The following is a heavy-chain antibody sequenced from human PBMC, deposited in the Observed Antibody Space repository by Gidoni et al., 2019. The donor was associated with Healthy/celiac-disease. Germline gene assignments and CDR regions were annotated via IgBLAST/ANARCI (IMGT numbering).Heavy chain of an antibody. D-gene: IGHD6-19*01. V-gene: IGHV1-2*02. CDR1: GSTFTGYY. CDR2: INPNSGGT. Sequence: QVPLVQSGAEVKQPGASVKVSCKASGSTFTGYYMHWVRQAPGQGLEWMGWINPNSGGTNYAQKFQGRVTMTRDTSISTAYMELSRLRSDDTAVYYCARDLAVAGPISGGDYGMDVWGQGTTVTVSS. J-gene: IGHJ6*02. CDR3: ARDLAVAGPISGGDYGMDV.